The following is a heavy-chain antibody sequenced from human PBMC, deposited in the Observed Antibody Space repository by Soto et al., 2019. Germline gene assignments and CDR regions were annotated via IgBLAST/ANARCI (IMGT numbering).Heavy chain of an antibody. CDR1: GFTFSSYW. CDR2: IYDDGSDT. V-gene: IGHV3-74*01. Sequence: GESLRLSCAASGFTFSSYWMHWVRQVPGKGLVWVSQIYDDGSDTTYAGSVKGRFTISRDNAQNTLYLQMNSLRADDTGVYFYVRSSITALLLCCWGQRAMV. J-gene: IGHJ4*02. CDR3: VRSSITALLLCC. D-gene: IGHD2-15*01.